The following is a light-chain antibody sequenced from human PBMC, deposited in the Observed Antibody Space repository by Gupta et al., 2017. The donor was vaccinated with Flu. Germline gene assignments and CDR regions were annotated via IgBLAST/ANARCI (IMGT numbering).Light chain of an antibody. CDR1: SSDVGGYNY. Sequence: QSALTQPPSASVSPRLSVTIPCTGTSSDVGGYNYVSWYQQHPGKAPKHRIYEVSKRPPGVPARFSGSKSGNTASLTVSGRQAEEEADYYCSTYAGSNNMVFGGGTKLTVL. CDR2: EVS. CDR3: STYAGSNNMV. J-gene: IGLJ3*02. V-gene: IGLV2-8*01.